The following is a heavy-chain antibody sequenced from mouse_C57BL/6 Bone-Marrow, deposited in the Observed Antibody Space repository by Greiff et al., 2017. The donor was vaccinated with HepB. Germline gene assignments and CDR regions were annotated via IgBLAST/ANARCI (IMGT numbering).Heavy chain of an antibody. CDR2: IYPRSGNT. J-gene: IGHJ3*01. Sequence: VQGVESGAELARPGASVKLSCKASGYTFTSYGISWVKQRTGQGLEWIGEIYPRSGNTYYNEKFKGKATLTADKSSSTAYMELRSLTSEDSAVYFCARKGNYNAWFAYWGQGTLVTVSA. CDR1: GYTFTSYG. CDR3: ARKGNYNAWFAY. V-gene: IGHV1-81*01. D-gene: IGHD2-1*01.